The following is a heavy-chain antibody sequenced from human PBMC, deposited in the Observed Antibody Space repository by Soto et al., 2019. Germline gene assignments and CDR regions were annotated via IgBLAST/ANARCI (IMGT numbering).Heavy chain of an antibody. CDR1: GGSISSYY. V-gene: IGHV4-4*07. J-gene: IGHJ6*02. CDR3: ARGYYDFWSGYLYGMVV. D-gene: IGHD3-3*01. CDR2: IYTSGST. Sequence: SETLSLTCTVSGGSISSYYWSWIRQPAGKGLEWIGRIYTSGSTNYNPSLKSRVTMSVDMSKNQFSLKLSSVTAADTAVYYCARGYYDFWSGYLYGMVVWGQGTTVTVSS.